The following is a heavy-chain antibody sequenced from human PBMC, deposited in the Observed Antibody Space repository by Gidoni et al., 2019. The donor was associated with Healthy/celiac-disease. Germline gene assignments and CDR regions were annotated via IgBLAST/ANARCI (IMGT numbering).Heavy chain of an antibody. D-gene: IGHD1-26*01. V-gene: IGHV4-31*03. CDR2: IYYSGST. CDR1: GGSISSGGYY. Sequence: QVQLQESGPGLVTPSQTLSLTCTVSGGSISSGGYYWSWIRQHPGKGLEWIGYIYYSGSTYYNPSLKSRVTISVDTSKNQFSLKLSSVTAADTAVYYCARWEVGATKRYFDLWGRGTLVTVSS. CDR3: ARWEVGATKRYFDL. J-gene: IGHJ2*01.